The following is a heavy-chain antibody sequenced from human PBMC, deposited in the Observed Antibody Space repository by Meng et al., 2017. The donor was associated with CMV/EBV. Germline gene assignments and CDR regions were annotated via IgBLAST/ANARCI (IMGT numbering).Heavy chain of an antibody. CDR1: GYSFTSYW. V-gene: IGHV5-51*01. CDR2: IYPGDSDI. CDR3: AKLSSTSSFNWFDP. D-gene: IGHD2-2*01. J-gene: IGHJ5*02. Sequence: KVSCKGSGYSFTSYWIAWVRQMPGKGLEWMGIIYPGDSDIRYSPSFQGQVTISADKSISTAYLQWSSLKASDTDMYYCAKLSSTSSFNWFDPWGQGTLVTVSS.